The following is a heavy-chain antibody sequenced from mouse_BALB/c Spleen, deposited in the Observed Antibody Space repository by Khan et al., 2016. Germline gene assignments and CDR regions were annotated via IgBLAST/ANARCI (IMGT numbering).Heavy chain of an antibody. CDR3: ARSYYGYFAMDY. CDR2: IFPGSGST. D-gene: IGHD1-2*01. J-gene: IGHJ4*01. V-gene: IGHV1-77*01. Sequence: QVQLQQSGTELPRPGASVKLSCKASGYPFTDYYLHWVKQRTGQGLEWIGEIFPGSGSTYYNEKFKGKASLTADTSSSTAYMQLSSLTSEDSAVYFCARSYYGYFAMDYWGHGASVTVSS. CDR1: GYPFTDYY.